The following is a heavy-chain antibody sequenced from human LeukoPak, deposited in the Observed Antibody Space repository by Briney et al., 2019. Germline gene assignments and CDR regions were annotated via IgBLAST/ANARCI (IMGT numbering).Heavy chain of an antibody. CDR3: ARFLLWFGGYFDY. CDR1: GGSFSGCY. V-gene: IGHV4-34*01. Sequence: SETLSLTCAVYGGSFSGCYWSWIRQPPGKGLEWIGEINHSGSTNYNPSLKSRVTISVDTSRNQFSLKLSSVTAADTAVYYCARFLLWFGGYFDYWGQGTLVTVSS. CDR2: INHSGST. J-gene: IGHJ4*02. D-gene: IGHD3-10*01.